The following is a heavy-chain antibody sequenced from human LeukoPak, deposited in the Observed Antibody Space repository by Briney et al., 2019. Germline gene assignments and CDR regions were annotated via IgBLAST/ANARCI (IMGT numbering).Heavy chain of an antibody. CDR3: ARGMGRFCTSSSCYLSFVY. CDR1: GSSISNGFF. V-gene: IGHV4-38-2*02. J-gene: IGHJ4*02. Sequence: KPSETLSLTCTVSGSSISNGFFWAWIRPSPGKGLEWIGSIQNGGDSYYNPSLKSRTTMSVDTFKNQFYLKLTSVTAADTAVFYCARGMGRFCTSSSCYLSFVYWGQGTLVTVSS. CDR2: IQNGGDS. D-gene: IGHD2-2*01.